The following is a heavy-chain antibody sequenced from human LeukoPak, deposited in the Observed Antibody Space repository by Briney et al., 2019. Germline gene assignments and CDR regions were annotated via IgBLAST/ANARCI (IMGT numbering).Heavy chain of an antibody. Sequence: SETLSLTCAVYGESFSGYYWSWIRQPPGKGLEWIGGINHSGSTNYNPSLKSRVTISVDTSKNQFSLKLSSVTAADTAVYYCARVVVVVPAATNYFDYWGQGTLVTVSS. CDR2: INHSGST. V-gene: IGHV4-34*01. CDR1: GESFSGYY. D-gene: IGHD2-2*01. J-gene: IGHJ4*02. CDR3: ARVVVVVPAATNYFDY.